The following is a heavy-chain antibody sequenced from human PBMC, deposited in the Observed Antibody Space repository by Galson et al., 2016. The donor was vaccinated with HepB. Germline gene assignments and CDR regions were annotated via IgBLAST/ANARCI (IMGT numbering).Heavy chain of an antibody. V-gene: IGHV1-3*01. J-gene: IGHJ3*02. Sequence: SVKVSCKASGYSFSSYAFHWVRQASGQRLEWLGWINAGEGNTEYSQKFQGRVSFTSDTSATTVYMELSRLRQEDTAVYFCATVIIDFSTGSSSKSAFETWGQGTRLTVSS. D-gene: IGHD3/OR15-3a*01. CDR3: ATVIIDFSTGSSSKSAFET. CDR2: INAGEGNT. CDR1: GYSFSSYA.